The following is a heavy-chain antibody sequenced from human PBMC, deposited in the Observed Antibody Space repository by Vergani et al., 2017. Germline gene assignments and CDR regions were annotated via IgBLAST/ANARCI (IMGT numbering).Heavy chain of an antibody. J-gene: IGHJ6*02. V-gene: IGHV3-30*02. CDR3: AKGGRVRGEMGYYGMDV. D-gene: IGHD3-10*01. CDR2: IRYDGSNK. Sequence: QVQLVESGGGVVQPGGSLRLSCAASGFTFSSYGMHWVRQAPGKGLEWVAFIRYDGSNKYYADSVKGRFTISRENSKNTLYLQMNSLRAEDTAVYYCAKGGRVRGEMGYYGMDVWGQGTTVTVSS. CDR1: GFTFSSYG.